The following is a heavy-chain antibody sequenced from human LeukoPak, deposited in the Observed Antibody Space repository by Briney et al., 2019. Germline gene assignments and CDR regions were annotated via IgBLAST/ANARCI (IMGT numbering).Heavy chain of an antibody. CDR1: GFTLSSYA. J-gene: IGHJ5*02. V-gene: IGHV3-23*01. D-gene: IGHD2-2*01. CDR2: ISGSGGST. Sequence: GGSLRLSCAASGFTLSSYAMSWVRQAPGKGPEWVSAISGSGGSTYYADSVKGRFTISRDNSKNTLYLQMNSLRAEDTAVYYCAKGDWDCSSTSCYNNWFDPWGQGTLVTVSS. CDR3: AKGDWDCSSTSCYNNWFDP.